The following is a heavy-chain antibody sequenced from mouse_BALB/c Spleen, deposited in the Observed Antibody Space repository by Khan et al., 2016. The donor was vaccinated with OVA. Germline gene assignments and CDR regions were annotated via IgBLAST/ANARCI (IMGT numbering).Heavy chain of an antibody. J-gene: IGHJ3*01. CDR3: AREWAAWFPY. Sequence: QVRLQQSGAELARPGASVTLSCKASGYTFTDYYINWMRQRTGQGLEWIGEIYPGSDNTYYNEKFKGKATLTADKSSSTAYMQLSSLTSEDSAVYFCAREWAAWFPYWGQGTLVTVSA. CDR1: GYTFTDYY. V-gene: IGHV1-77*01. CDR2: IYPGSDNT.